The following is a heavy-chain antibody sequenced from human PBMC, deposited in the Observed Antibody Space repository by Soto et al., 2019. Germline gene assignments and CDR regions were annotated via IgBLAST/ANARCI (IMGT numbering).Heavy chain of an antibody. V-gene: IGHV3-64*01. J-gene: IGHJ3*02. D-gene: IGHD5-18*01. Sequence: GGSLRLSCAASGFTFSSYAMHWVRQAPGKGLEYVSAIGSDGGNTYYANSVKDRFTISRDNSKNTLYLQMGSLRTEDMAVYYCARGDPYSDTLRNDAFDIWGQGTMVTVSS. CDR1: GFTFSSYA. CDR3: ARGDPYSDTLRNDAFDI. CDR2: IGSDGGNT.